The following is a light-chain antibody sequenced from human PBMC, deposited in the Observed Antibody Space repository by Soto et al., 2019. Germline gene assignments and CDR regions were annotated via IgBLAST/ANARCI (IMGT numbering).Light chain of an antibody. CDR2: GAS. V-gene: IGKV1-39*01. Sequence: DIQLTQSPSFLSASVGDRVTITCRASQSISSYLNWYQQKPGKAPKLLIYGASTLQGGVPSRFSGSGSGTDFTLTISSLQPEDFATYYCQQSYTTSITFGQGTRLEIK. J-gene: IGKJ5*01. CDR3: QQSYTTSIT. CDR1: QSISSY.